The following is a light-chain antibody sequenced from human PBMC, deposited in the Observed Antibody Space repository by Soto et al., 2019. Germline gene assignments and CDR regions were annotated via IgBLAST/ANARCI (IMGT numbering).Light chain of an antibody. CDR2: LNSDGSH. Sequence: QLVLTQSPSASASLGASVKLTCTLSNGHNTNAIAWHQQRPEKGPRFLMKLNSDGSHSRGGGIPDRFSGSSSGAERYLTISGRQSEDEADYYCQTWDTGMVFGGGTKLTVL. CDR3: QTWDTGMV. J-gene: IGLJ2*01. CDR1: NGHNTNA. V-gene: IGLV4-69*01.